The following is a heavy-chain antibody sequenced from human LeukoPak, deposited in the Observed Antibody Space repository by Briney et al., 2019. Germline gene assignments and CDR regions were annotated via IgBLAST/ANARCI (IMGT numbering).Heavy chain of an antibody. J-gene: IGHJ4*02. CDR1: GVSISSNNW. V-gene: IGHV4-4*02. D-gene: IGHD6-6*01. Sequence: SETLSLTCAVSGVSISSNNWWSWVRQSPGKGLEWIGEIYHSGNSNYNPSLKSRVTISVDKSKKQFSMKLTSVTAEDTAFYYCARDVGARLPGYWGQGTLVTVSS. CDR3: ARDVGARLPGY. CDR2: IYHSGNS.